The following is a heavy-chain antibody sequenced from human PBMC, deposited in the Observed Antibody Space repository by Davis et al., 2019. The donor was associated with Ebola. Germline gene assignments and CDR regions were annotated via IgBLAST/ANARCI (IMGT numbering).Heavy chain of an antibody. J-gene: IGHJ5*02. V-gene: IGHV3-7*03. CDR3: AKEDWWRFDP. D-gene: IGHD2-8*02. Sequence: GESLKISCTASGFTFSTFWMNWVRQAPGKGLEWVANIQRDGSQKYYVDSVKGRFTISRDNAQNSLYLQMNSLKAEDTAMYYCAKEDWWRFDPWGQGTLVTVSS. CDR1: GFTFSTFW. CDR2: IQRDGSQK.